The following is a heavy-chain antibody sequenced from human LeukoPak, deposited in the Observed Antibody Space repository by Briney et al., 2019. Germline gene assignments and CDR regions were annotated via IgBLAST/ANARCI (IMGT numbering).Heavy chain of an antibody. CDR1: GGSFSGYY. CDR2: INHSGST. J-gene: IGHJ4*02. D-gene: IGHD4-17*01. Sequence: PSETLSLTCAVYGGSFSGYYWSWIRQPPGKGLEWIGEINHSGSTNYNPSLKSRVTIPVDTSKNQFSLKLSSVTAADTAVYYCASMTTVTSFNYWGQGTLVTVSS. V-gene: IGHV4-34*01. CDR3: ASMTTVTSFNY.